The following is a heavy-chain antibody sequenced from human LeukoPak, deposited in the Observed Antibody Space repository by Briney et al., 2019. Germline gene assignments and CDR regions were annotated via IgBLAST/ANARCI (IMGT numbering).Heavy chain of an antibody. V-gene: IGHV3-23*01. J-gene: IGHJ1*01. Sequence: GGSLRLSCAASGFTFSSHGMNWVRQAPGKGLEWVSGISPSGGITYYTDSVRGRFTISRDISKNTVSLQMNSLRGEDTAVYYCAKDDAWGRYKDWGQGTLVTVSS. CDR1: GFTFSSHG. CDR2: ISPSGGIT. D-gene: IGHD3-16*01. CDR3: AKDDAWGRYKD.